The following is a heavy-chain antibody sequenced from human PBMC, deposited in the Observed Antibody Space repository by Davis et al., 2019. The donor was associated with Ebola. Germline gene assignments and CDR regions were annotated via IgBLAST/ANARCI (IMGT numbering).Heavy chain of an antibody. J-gene: IGHJ5*02. CDR2: INHSGST. CDR3: ARGYSNWFDP. D-gene: IGHD4-11*01. Sequence: SETLSLTCAGYGGSFSGYYWSWIRQPPGKGLEWIGEINHSGSTNYNPSLKSRVTISVDTSKNQFSLKLSSVTAADTAVYYCARGYSNWFDPWGQGTLVTVSS. CDR1: GGSFSGYY. V-gene: IGHV4-34*01.